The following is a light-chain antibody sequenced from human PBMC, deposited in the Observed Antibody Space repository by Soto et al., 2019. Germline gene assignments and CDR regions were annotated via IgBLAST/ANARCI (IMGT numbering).Light chain of an antibody. CDR3: SSYTTSSTLV. CDR2: EVS. CDR1: SSDVGGYNF. Sequence: QSVLAQPASVFGSPGQSITISCTGTSSDVGGYNFVSWYQQRPGKAPKLMIYEVSSRPSGVSNRFSGSKSGNTASLTISGLQPEDEADYYCSSYTTSSTLVFGTGTKVTVL. V-gene: IGLV2-14*03. J-gene: IGLJ1*01.